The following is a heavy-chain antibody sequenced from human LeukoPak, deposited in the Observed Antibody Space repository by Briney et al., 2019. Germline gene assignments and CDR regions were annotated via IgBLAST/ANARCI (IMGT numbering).Heavy chain of an antibody. Sequence: GGSLRLSSAASGFTFSSYAMHWVRQAPGKGLEWVAIISYDGSNKHHADSVKGRFTISRDNSENTLYLQMNSLRAEDTAVYYCARDRGIAAAGELYYWGQGTLVTVSS. J-gene: IGHJ4*02. CDR3: ARDRGIAAAGELYY. CDR1: GFTFSSYA. CDR2: ISYDGSNK. D-gene: IGHD6-13*01. V-gene: IGHV3-30-3*01.